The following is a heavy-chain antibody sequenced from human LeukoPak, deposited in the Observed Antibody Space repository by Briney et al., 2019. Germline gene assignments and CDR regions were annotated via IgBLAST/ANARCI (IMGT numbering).Heavy chain of an antibody. CDR2: ISSSSSYI. CDR1: GFTFSSYS. D-gene: IGHD3-22*01. CDR3: ARGARRWTYYYDSSGYLPPTYFDY. J-gene: IGHJ4*02. Sequence: PGGSLRLSCAASGFTFSSYSMNWVRQAPGKGLEWVSSISSSSSYIYYADSVKGRFTISRDNAKNSLYLQMNSLRAEDTAVYYCARGARRWTYYYDSSGYLPPTYFDYWGQGTLVTVSS. V-gene: IGHV3-21*01.